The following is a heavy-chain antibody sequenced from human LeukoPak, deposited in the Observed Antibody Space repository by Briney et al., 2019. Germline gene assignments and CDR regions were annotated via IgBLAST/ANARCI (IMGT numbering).Heavy chain of an antibody. CDR3: ARGGGYYDSSGHTPFDY. V-gene: IGHV4-59*08. CDR2: IFHSGST. CDR1: GGSISSYY. J-gene: IGHJ4*02. Sequence: SETLSLTCTVSGGSISSYYWSWIRQPPGKGLEWIGNIFHSGSTNYNASLKSRVTISVDTSKNQFSLNLSSVTAADTAVYYCARGGGYYDSSGHTPFDYWGQGTLVTVSS. D-gene: IGHD3-22*01.